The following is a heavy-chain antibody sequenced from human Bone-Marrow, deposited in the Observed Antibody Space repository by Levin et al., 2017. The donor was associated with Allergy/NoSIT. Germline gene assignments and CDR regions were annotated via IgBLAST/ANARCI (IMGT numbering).Heavy chain of an antibody. J-gene: IGHJ4*02. Sequence: LSLTCTVSGGSISTYYWSWIRQPPGKGLEWIGYISYTGGTNYNPSLKSRVTISVDTSKTQFSLKLSSVTAADSAVYYCATLGVVAPTGFDYWGQGTLVTVSS. CDR1: GGSISTYY. D-gene: IGHD2-15*01. CDR2: ISYTGGT. CDR3: ATLGVVAPTGFDY. V-gene: IGHV4-59*01.